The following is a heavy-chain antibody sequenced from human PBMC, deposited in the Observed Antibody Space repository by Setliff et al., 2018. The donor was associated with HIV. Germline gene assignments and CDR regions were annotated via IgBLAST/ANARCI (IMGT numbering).Heavy chain of an antibody. D-gene: IGHD5-18*01. J-gene: IGHJ4*02. CDR3: VKDSLGAMVPYYFQS. CDR1: GFTFSNYA. V-gene: IGHV3-30*18. CDR2: LSYEGSYK. Sequence: SLKISCAASGFTFSNYAMSWVRQAPGKGLEWVAGLSYEGSYKYYAVSVKGRCTISRDTSRNTLYLQMNSLRAEDTAVYYCVKDSLGAMVPYYFQSWGQGTLVTVSS.